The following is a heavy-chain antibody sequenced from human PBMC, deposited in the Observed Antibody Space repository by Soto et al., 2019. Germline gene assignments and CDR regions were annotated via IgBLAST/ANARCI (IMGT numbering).Heavy chain of an antibody. CDR3: ARAPILVGETTDENYFDY. J-gene: IGHJ4*02. Sequence: SVKVSCKASGGTFSNFDISWVRQAPGQGLGWRGGKVPILGAANYARKFQGRITITADESTSTTYMELTSLRSEDTAVYYCARAPILVGETTDENYFDYWGQGTLVTVSS. CDR1: GGTFSNFD. D-gene: IGHD2-21*01. CDR2: KVPILGAA. V-gene: IGHV1-69*13.